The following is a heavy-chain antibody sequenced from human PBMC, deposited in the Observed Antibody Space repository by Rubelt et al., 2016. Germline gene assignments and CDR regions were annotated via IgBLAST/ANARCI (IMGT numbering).Heavy chain of an antibody. J-gene: IGHJ5*02. CDR3: ARGLGLGYSSSWFNWFDP. V-gene: IGHV1-3*01. CDR1: GYTFTSYA. D-gene: IGHD6-13*01. Sequence: QVQLVQSGAEVKKPGASVKVSCKASGYTFTSYAMHWVRQAPGQRLEWMGWINAGTGNTKYSQKFQGRVTITRDTSAGTAYMELGSLRSEDTAVYYCARGLGLGYSSSWFNWFDPWGQGTLVTVSS. CDR2: INAGTGNT.